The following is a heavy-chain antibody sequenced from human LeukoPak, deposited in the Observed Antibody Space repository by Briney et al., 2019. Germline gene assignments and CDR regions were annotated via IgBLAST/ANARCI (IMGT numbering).Heavy chain of an antibody. V-gene: IGHV3-48*01. Sequence: GGPLRLSCAASGFTFSSYSMNWVRQAPGKGLEWVSYISSSSSTIYYADSVKGRFTISRDNAKNSLYLQMNSLRAEDTAVYYCARATKYQLPHFDYWGQGTLVTVSS. J-gene: IGHJ4*02. CDR2: ISSSSSTI. CDR3: ARATKYQLPHFDY. D-gene: IGHD2-2*01. CDR1: GFTFSSYS.